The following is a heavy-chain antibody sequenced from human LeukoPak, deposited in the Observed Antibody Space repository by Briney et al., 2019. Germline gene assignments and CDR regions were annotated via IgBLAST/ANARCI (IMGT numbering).Heavy chain of an antibody. Sequence: GESLKISCKGSGYSFTSYWIGWVRQMPGKGLEWMGIIYPGDSDTRYSPSFQGQVTISADKSISTAYLQWSSLKASDTAMYYCARIKYCSSTSCYGSEQNWFDPWGQGTLVTVS. V-gene: IGHV5-51*01. CDR3: ARIKYCSSTSCYGSEQNWFDP. D-gene: IGHD2-2*01. CDR1: GYSFTSYW. CDR2: IYPGDSDT. J-gene: IGHJ5*02.